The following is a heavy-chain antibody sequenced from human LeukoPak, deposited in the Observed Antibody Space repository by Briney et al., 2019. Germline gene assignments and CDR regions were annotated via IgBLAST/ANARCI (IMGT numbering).Heavy chain of an antibody. CDR1: GGTFSSYA. D-gene: IGHD2-8*01. Sequence: ASVKVSCKASGGTFSSYAISWVRQAPGQGLEWMGGIIPIFGTANYAQKFQGRVTITTDESTSTAYMELSSLRSEDTAVYYCARDEEAKRMTGGVRFDPWGQGTLVTVSS. J-gene: IGHJ5*02. CDR3: ARDEEAKRMTGGVRFDP. CDR2: IIPIFGTA. V-gene: IGHV1-69*05.